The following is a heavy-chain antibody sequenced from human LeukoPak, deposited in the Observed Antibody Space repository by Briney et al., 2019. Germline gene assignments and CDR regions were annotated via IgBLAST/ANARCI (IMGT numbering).Heavy chain of an antibody. Sequence: PGGSLRLSCAASGFTFSSYGMHWVRQAPGEGLEWVAFIRYDGSNKYYADSVKGRFTISRDNSKNTLYLQMNSLGAEDTAVYYCAKDPSAGKRYSSGWYGAFDYWGQGTLVTVSS. V-gene: IGHV3-30*02. CDR2: IRYDGSNK. D-gene: IGHD6-19*01. CDR1: GFTFSSYG. CDR3: AKDPSAGKRYSSGWYGAFDY. J-gene: IGHJ4*02.